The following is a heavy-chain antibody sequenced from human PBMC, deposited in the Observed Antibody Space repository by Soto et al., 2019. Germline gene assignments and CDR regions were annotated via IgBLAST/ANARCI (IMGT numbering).Heavy chain of an antibody. J-gene: IGHJ4*02. V-gene: IGHV6-1*01. CDR3: ARATYGSGYYIAYYFDY. CDR2: TYYRSKWYN. D-gene: IGHD3-22*01. CDR1: GDSVSSNSAA. Sequence: SQTLSLTCAISGDSVSSNSAAWNWIRQSPSRGLEWLGRTYYRSKWYNDYAVSVKSRITINPDTSKNQFSLQLNSVTPEDTAVYYCARATYGSGYYIAYYFDYWGQGTLVTVSS.